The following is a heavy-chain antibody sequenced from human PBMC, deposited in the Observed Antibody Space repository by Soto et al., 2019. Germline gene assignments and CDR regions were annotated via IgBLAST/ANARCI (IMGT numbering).Heavy chain of an antibody. J-gene: IGHJ6*02. V-gene: IGHV4-59*12. CDR3: ARGRGKSVASRYYYYYYGMDV. Sequence: PSETLSLTCVVSGDSISNYYWRWIRQPPGKGLEWIGDVYHSGSTNYNPSLKSRVTISVDTSKNQFSLKLSSVTAADTAVYYCARGRGKSVASRYYYYYYGMDVWGQGTTVTVSS. D-gene: IGHD2-15*01. CDR1: GDSISNYY. CDR2: VYHSGST.